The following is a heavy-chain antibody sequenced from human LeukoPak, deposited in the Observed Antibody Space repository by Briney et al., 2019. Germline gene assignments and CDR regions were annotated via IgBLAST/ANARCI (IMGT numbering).Heavy chain of an antibody. CDR3: ARGWGIPAPISWFDP. J-gene: IGHJ5*02. CDR1: GGSFSSNI. CDR2: IVPIFGKT. V-gene: IGHV1-69*05. Sequence: SVKVSCKASGGSFSSNIIGWVRQAPGRGLEWMGGIVPIFGKTKYGQKFQGRVTITTDESSSTAYMELSSLRSDDTAIYYCARGWGIPAPISWFDPWGQGTLVTVSS. D-gene: IGHD2-2*01.